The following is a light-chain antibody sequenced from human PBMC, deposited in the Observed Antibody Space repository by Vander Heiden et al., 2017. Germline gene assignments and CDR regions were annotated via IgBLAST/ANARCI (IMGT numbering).Light chain of an antibody. V-gene: IGLV2-14*03. Sequence: QSALTQPASASGSPGQSITIPCTGTSSDVGAYDYVSWYQQHPGKVPKVMIFDVSNRPSGVSNRFSGSKSGNTASLTISGLQAEDEAHYYCSSYTSSSRVVFGGGTKLTVL. CDR1: SSDVGAYDY. CDR2: DVS. J-gene: IGLJ2*01. CDR3: SSYTSSSRVV.